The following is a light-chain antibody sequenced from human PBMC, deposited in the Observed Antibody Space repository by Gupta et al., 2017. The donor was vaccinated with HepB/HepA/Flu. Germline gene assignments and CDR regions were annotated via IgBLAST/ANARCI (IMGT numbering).Light chain of an antibody. J-gene: IGKJ4*01. CDR1: QSISNY. CDR2: ATS. CDR3: QKYYSVPLT. Sequence: DIQMTQSPSSLSASVGDRVTIICRASQSISNYLAWYQQKPGKVPKLLIYATSTLQSGVPSRFSGSASGTDFTLTINSLQPEDVATYYCQKYYSVPLTFGGGTKVEIK. V-gene: IGKV1-27*01.